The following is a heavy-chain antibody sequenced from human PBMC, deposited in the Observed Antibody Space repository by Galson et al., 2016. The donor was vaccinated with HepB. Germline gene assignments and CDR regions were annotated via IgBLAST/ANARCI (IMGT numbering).Heavy chain of an antibody. Sequence: TLSLTCTVSGGSVSHAYFYWSWIRQHPGKCLEWIGYVYNTGSTFYNPSLRSRLSISLDTSENQFSLNLNSVPAADTAAYYCARAVTALDYDTPGYYYVFYLWGRGALVTVSS. CDR3: ARAVTALDYDTPGYYYVFYL. J-gene: IGHJ3*01. D-gene: IGHD3-22*01. CDR2: VYNTGST. V-gene: IGHV4-31*03. CDR1: GGSVSHAYFY.